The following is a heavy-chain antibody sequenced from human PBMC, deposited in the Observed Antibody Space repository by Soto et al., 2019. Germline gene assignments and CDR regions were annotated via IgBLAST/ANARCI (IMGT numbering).Heavy chain of an antibody. J-gene: IGHJ5*02. Sequence: PGGSLRLSCAASGFTFSSYAMSWVRQAPGKGLEWVSTIGRNGGDTYYGDSVRGRFTISRDNSRDTVYLQMNSLRAEDTAIYYCAILGAAANWFDPWGQGTLVTVSS. V-gene: IGHV3-23*01. CDR1: GFTFSSYA. CDR2: IGRNGGDT. D-gene: IGHD3-3*01. CDR3: AILGAAANWFDP.